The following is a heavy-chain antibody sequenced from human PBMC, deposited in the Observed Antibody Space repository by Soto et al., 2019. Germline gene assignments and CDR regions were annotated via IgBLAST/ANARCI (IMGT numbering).Heavy chain of an antibody. Sequence: QVQLVQSGAEVKKPGASVKVSCKASGYTFTGYYMHWVRQAPGQGLEWMGWINPNSGGTNYAQKFQGRVTMTRDTTISTAYMELSRLRSDDTAVYYCARASRVEMARAGVGYWGQGTLVTVSS. D-gene: IGHD5-12*01. CDR3: ARASRVEMARAGVGY. J-gene: IGHJ4*02. CDR2: INPNSGGT. V-gene: IGHV1-2*02. CDR1: GYTFTGYY.